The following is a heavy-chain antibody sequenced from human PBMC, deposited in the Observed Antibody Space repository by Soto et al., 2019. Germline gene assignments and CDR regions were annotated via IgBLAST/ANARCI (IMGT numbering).Heavy chain of an antibody. D-gene: IGHD3-10*01. CDR3: ARARITMVRGVIIKDYYYGMDV. CDR1: GGSFSGYY. J-gene: IGHJ6*02. V-gene: IGHV4-34*01. CDR2: INHSGST. Sequence: SETLSLTCAVYGGSFSGYYWSWIRQPPGKGLEWIGEINHSGSTNYNPSLKSRVTISVDTSKNQFSLKLSSVTAADTAVYYCARARITMVRGVIIKDYYYGMDVWGQGTTVT.